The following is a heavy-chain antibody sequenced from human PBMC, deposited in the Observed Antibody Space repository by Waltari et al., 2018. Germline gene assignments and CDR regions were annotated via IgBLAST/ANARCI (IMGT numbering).Heavy chain of an antibody. V-gene: IGHV3-7*01. CDR1: GFTVSSNW. CDR2: INQDGSKK. CDR3: AGDKY. J-gene: IGHJ4*02. Sequence: EVQLVESGGGLVQPGGSLRLSCAAYGFTVSSNWMTWVRQAPGKGLEEVANINQDGSKKDYVDSVKGRFTISRDNAKNSLYLQMNSLRAEDTAVYYCAGDKYWGQGTLVTVSS.